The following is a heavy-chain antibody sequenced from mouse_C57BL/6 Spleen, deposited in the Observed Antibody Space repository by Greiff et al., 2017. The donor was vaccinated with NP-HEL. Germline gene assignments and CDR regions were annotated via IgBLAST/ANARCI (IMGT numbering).Heavy chain of an antibody. J-gene: IGHJ4*01. CDR1: GYTFTDYY. V-gene: IGHV1-84*01. Sequence: VQLQQSGPELVKPGASVKISCKASGYTFTDYYINWVKQRPGQGLEWIGWIYPGSGNTKYNEKFKGKATLTVDTSSSTAYMQLSSLTSEDSAVYFCARGGPDSSGPLYAMDYWGQGTSVTVSS. D-gene: IGHD3-2*02. CDR3: ARGGPDSSGPLYAMDY. CDR2: IYPGSGNT.